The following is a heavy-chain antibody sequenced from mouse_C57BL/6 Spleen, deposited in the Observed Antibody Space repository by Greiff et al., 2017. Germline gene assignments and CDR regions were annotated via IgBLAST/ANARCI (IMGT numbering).Heavy chain of an antibody. CDR2: IRNKANGYTT. J-gene: IGHJ2*01. V-gene: IGHV7-3*01. Sequence: EVKLVESGGGLVQPGGSLSLSCAASGFTFTDYYMSWVRQPPGKALEWLGFIRNKANGYTTEYSASVKGRFTISRDNSQSILYPQMNALRAEDSATYYCARHYYGSSLDYWGQGTTLTVSS. D-gene: IGHD1-1*01. CDR1: GFTFTDYY. CDR3: ARHYYGSSLDY.